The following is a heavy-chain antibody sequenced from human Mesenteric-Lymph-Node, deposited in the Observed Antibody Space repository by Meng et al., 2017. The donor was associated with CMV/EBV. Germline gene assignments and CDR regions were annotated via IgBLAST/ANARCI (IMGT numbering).Heavy chain of an antibody. CDR1: GFTFSTYW. D-gene: IGHD2-2*01. J-gene: IGHJ3*02. CDR3: ASCSSTSCWHDAFDI. CDR2: INSDGSST. Sequence: GESLKISCAASGFTFSTYWMHWVRQAPGKGLVWVSRINSDGSSTNYADSVKGRFTISRDNAKNSLYLQMNSLRAGDTAVYYCASCSSTSCWHDAFDIWGQGTMVTVSS. V-gene: IGHV3-74*01.